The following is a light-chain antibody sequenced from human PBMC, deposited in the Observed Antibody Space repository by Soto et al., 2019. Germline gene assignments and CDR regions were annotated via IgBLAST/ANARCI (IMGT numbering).Light chain of an antibody. CDR2: GAS. V-gene: IGKV3-20*01. CDR1: QSFSSSY. CDR3: QQYGSSPIT. Sequence: EIVLTQSPGTLSLSPGEKATLSCRASQSFSSSYLAWYQQKPGQAPWLLIYGASSRATGISDRFSGSGSGTDFTLTISRLEPEDFAVYYCQQYGSSPITFGQGTRLEIK. J-gene: IGKJ5*01.